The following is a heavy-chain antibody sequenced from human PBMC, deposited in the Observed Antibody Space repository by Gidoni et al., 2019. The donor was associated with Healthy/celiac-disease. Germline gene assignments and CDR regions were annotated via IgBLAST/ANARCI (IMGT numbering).Heavy chain of an antibody. D-gene: IGHD1-26*01. J-gene: IGHJ4*02. CDR1: GFTFSRYS. CDR2: ISSSSSYI. Sequence: EVQLVESGGGLVKPGGSLRLSCAPSGFTFSRYSMNWVRQAPGKGLAWVSSISSSSSYIYYADSVKGRFTISRDNAKNSLYLKMNSLRAEDTAVYYCERIGTPRDYWGQGTLVTVSS. CDR3: ERIGTPRDY. V-gene: IGHV3-21*01.